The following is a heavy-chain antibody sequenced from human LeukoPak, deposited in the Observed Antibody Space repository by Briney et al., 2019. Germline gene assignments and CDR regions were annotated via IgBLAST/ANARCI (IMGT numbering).Heavy chain of an antibody. J-gene: IGHJ4*02. CDR3: AKTRATVTTLDY. D-gene: IGHD4-17*01. V-gene: IGHV3-30*18. CDR1: GFTFSTYG. Sequence: GGSLRLSCAASGFTFSTYGMHWVRQAPGKGPEWVAVISYDGSKKYYADSVKGRFTISRDNSKNTLYLQMNSLRAEDTAVYYCAKTRATVTTLDYWGQGTLVTVSS. CDR2: ISYDGSKK.